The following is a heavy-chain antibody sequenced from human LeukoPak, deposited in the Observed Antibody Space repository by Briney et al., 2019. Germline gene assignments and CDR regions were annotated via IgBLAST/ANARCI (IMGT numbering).Heavy chain of an antibody. Sequence: GASVKVSCKASGYTFTSYGISWVRQAPGQGLEWMGWISAYNGNTNYAQKLQGRVTMTTDTSTSTAYMELRSLRSDDTAVYYCAGVGYGDYSGYYYMDVWGKGTTVTVSS. CDR3: AGVGYGDYSGYYYMDV. CDR1: GYTFTSYG. D-gene: IGHD4-17*01. J-gene: IGHJ6*03. CDR2: ISAYNGNT. V-gene: IGHV1-18*01.